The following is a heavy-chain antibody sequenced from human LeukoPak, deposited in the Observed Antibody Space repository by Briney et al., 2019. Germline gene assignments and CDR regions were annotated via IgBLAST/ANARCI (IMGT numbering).Heavy chain of an antibody. Sequence: GGSLRLSCAASGFTFSSYGMHWVRQAPGKRLEWVAVIWYDGSNKYYADSVKGRFTISRDNSKNTLYLQMNSLRAEDTAVYYCARGNYDILTGQVRLAYYFDYWGQGTLVTVSS. J-gene: IGHJ4*02. D-gene: IGHD3-9*01. CDR3: ARGNYDILTGQVRLAYYFDY. V-gene: IGHV3-33*01. CDR2: IWYDGSNK. CDR1: GFTFSSYG.